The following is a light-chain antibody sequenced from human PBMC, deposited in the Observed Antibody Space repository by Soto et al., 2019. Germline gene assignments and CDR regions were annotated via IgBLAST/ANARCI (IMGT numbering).Light chain of an antibody. J-gene: IGKJ1*01. CDR1: QSVSSN. CDR2: GAS. Sequence: VLTQSPSTLSVSPGERATLSCRASQSVSSNLAWYQQKPGQAPRLLIYGASTRATGIPARFSGSGSGTEFTLTISSLQSEDFAVYYCQQYNNWPRTFGQGTKVDIK. CDR3: QQYNNWPRT. V-gene: IGKV3-15*01.